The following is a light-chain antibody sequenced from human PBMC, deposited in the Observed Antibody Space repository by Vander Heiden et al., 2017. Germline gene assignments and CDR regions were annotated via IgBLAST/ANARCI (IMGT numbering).Light chain of an antibody. V-gene: IGKV1-39*01. CDR1: QSISSY. CDR2: AAS. J-gene: IGKJ5*01. CDR3: QQSYSTPIT. Sequence: DTQMTQSPSSLSASVGDRVTITCRASQSISSYLNWYQQKPGKAPKLLIYAASSLQSGVPSRFSGSGSGTDFTLTISRLQPEDFATYYCQQSYSTPITFGQGTRMEIK.